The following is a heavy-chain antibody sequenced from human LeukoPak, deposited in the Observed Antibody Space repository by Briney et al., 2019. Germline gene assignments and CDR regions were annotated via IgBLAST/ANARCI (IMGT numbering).Heavy chain of an antibody. CDR1: GFTVITND. CDR3: ARGVEPLAANTLAY. D-gene: IGHD1-14*01. Sequence: GGSLRLSCAASGFTVITNDMTWVRQAPEKGLEWVSVLYSDGNTKYADSVQGRFTISRDNSKNTLYLEMNSLSPDDTAVYYCARGVEPLAANTLAYWGQGILVTVSS. CDR2: LYSDGNT. V-gene: IGHV3-53*01. J-gene: IGHJ4*02.